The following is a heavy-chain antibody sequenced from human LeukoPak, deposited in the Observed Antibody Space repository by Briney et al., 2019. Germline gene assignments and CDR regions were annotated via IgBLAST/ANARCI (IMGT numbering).Heavy chain of an antibody. D-gene: IGHD2-2*01. Sequence: PSGTLSLTCGVSGGSISNTNWWSWVRQPPGQGLEWIGEISLTGLTHYNPSLESRVTVSLDKSKNQFSLKLSSVTAADTAVYYCARGGYCSSTSCFPYYYYGMDVWGQGTTVTVSS. CDR3: ARGGYCSSTSCFPYYYYGMDV. V-gene: IGHV4-4*02. J-gene: IGHJ6*02. CDR1: GGSISNTNW. CDR2: ISLTGLT.